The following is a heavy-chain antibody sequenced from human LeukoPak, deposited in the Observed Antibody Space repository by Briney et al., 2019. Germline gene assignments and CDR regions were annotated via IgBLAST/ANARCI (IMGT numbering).Heavy chain of an antibody. CDR3: ASPRVVVGYYMDV. CDR2: IYSCGST. J-gene: IGHJ6*03. Sequence: GGSLRLSCAASGFTVSSNYMSWVRQAPGKGLEWVSVIYSCGSTYYADSVKGRFTISRDNSKNTLYLQMNSLRAEDTAVYYCASPRVVVGYYMDVWGKGTTVTVSS. CDR1: GFTVSSNY. D-gene: IGHD2-15*01. V-gene: IGHV3-66*03.